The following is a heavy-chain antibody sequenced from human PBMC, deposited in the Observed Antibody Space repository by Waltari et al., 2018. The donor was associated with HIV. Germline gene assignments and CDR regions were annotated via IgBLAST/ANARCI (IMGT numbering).Heavy chain of an antibody. V-gene: IGHV4-4*02. CDR1: GGSINSNW. CDR3: AKDVGDSAKIAY. CDR2: IQYSGRT. D-gene: IGHD3-10*01. Sequence: QVQLQESGTGLVKPSGTLSLTCTISGGSINSNWWSWVRQSPGMGLEWIGEIQYSGRTNYSPSFKSRVSMSLDKSRNQYSLNLWSVTAADTAVYFCAKDVGDSAKIAYWGQGILVTVSS. J-gene: IGHJ4*02.